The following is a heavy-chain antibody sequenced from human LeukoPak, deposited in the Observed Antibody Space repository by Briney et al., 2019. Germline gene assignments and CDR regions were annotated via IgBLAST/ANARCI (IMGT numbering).Heavy chain of an antibody. V-gene: IGHV4-34*01. Sequence: SSETLSLTCAVYGGSFSGYYWSWIRQPPGKGLEWIGEINHSGSTNYNPSLKSRVTISVDTSKNQFSLKLSSVTAADTAVYYCARHIALSYGSGSYTNWFDPWGQGTLVTVSS. D-gene: IGHD3-10*01. CDR1: GGSFSGYY. CDR2: INHSGST. J-gene: IGHJ5*02. CDR3: ARHIALSYGSGSYTNWFDP.